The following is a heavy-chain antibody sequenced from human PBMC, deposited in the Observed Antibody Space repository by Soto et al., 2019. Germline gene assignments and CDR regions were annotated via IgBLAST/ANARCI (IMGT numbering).Heavy chain of an antibody. V-gene: IGHV3-23*01. CDR1: GFTFSNYA. Sequence: EVQLLESGGGLVQPGGSLRLSCAASGFTFSNYAVTWVRQAPGKGLEWVSTISGSGGSTYYADSVKGRFTISRDNSKNSLDLQMNSLRAEDKAVYYCSKDQGRSWYEIDYWGQGTLVTVSS. CDR3: SKDQGRSWYEIDY. D-gene: IGHD6-13*01. J-gene: IGHJ4*02. CDR2: ISGSGGST.